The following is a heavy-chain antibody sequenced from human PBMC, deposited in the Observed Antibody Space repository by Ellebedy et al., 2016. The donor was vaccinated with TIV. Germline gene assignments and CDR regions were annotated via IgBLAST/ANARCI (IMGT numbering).Heavy chain of an antibody. CDR2: ISWNSGSI. CDR1: GFTLDDYA. Sequence: PGGSLRLSCAASGFTLDDYAMHWVRQAPGKGLEWVSGISWNSGSIGYADSVKGRFTISRENAKNSLYLQMKSLRAEDTDLYYWAKGVGGGYDYCLDYWGQGTPVTVSS. CDR3: AKGVGGGYDYCLDY. D-gene: IGHD5-12*01. V-gene: IGHV3-9*01. J-gene: IGHJ4*02.